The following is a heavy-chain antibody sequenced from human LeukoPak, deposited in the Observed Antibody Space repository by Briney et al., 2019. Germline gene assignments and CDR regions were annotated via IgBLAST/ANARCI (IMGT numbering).Heavy chain of an antibody. CDR2: ISSSSSTI. Sequence: GGSLRLSCAASGFTFSSYSMNWVRQAPGKGLEWVSYISSSSSTIYYADSVKGRFTISRDNAKNSLYLQMNSLRAEDTAVYYCARDKDRGWFDPWGQGTLVTVSS. CDR1: GFTFSSYS. V-gene: IGHV3-48*01. CDR3: ARDKDRGWFDP. J-gene: IGHJ5*02.